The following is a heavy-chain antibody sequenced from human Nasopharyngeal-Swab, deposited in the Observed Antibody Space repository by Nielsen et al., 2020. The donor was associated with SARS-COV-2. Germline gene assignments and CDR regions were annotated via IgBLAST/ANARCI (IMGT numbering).Heavy chain of an antibody. V-gene: IGHV4-59*12. J-gene: IGHJ3*02. CDR3: ARDLRMVRGVMGAFDI. D-gene: IGHD3-10*01. CDR2: IYYSGST. CDR1: GGSISSYY. Sequence: SETLSLTCTVSGGSISSYYWSWIRQPPGKGLEWIGYIYYSGSTNYNPSLKSRVTISVDTSKNQFSLKLSSVTAADTAMYYCARDLRMVRGVMGAFDIWGQGTMVTVSS.